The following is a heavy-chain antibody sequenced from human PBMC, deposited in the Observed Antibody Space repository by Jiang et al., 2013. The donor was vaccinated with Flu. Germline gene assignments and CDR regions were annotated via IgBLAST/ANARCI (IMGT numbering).Heavy chain of an antibody. CDR3: ARRWPMMTVYYYYGMDV. Sequence: GPGLVKPSETLSLTCTVSGGSISSSSYYWGWIRQPPGKGLEWIGSIYYSGSTYYNPSLKSRVTISVDTSKNQFSLKLSSVTAADTAVYYCARRWPMMTVYYYYGMDVWGQGTTVTVSS. V-gene: IGHV4-39*01. D-gene: IGHD3-22*01. J-gene: IGHJ6*02. CDR1: GGSISSSSYY. CDR2: IYYSGST.